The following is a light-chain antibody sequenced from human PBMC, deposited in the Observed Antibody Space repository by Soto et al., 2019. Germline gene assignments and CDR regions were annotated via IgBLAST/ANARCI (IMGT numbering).Light chain of an antibody. V-gene: IGKV3-15*01. Sequence: ETVMTQSPAALSVSPGEKITLSCRASQSVSRNLAWYQLRPGQTPRLVIYSASTRATGIPVRFSASGSGTEFTLTICSLQSEDFAVYYCQQYHNWPLTFGGGTKVEIK. J-gene: IGKJ4*01. CDR3: QQYHNWPLT. CDR1: QSVSRN. CDR2: SAS.